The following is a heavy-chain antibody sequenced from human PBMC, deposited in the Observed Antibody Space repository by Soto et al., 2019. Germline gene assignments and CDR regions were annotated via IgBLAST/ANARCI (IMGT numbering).Heavy chain of an antibody. J-gene: IGHJ4*02. D-gene: IGHD4-17*01. CDR3: AKDRSYGDCFDY. V-gene: IGHV3-23*01. CDR2: ISGSGGST. Sequence: EVQLLESGGGLVQSGGSLRLSCAASGFTFSSYAMSWVRQAPGKGLEWVSAISGSGGSTYYADSVKGRFTISRDNSKNTLYLQMNSLRAEDTAVYYCAKDRSYGDCFDYWGQGTLVTVSS. CDR1: GFTFSSYA.